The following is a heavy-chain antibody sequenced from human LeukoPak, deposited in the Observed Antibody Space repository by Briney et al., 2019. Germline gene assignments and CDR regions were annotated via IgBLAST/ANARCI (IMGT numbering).Heavy chain of an antibody. CDR1: GGSISSGSYY. J-gene: IGHJ4*02. CDR2: IYTSGST. D-gene: IGHD1-7*01. Sequence: KPSQTLFLTCTVSGGSISSGSYYWSWIRQPAGKGLEWIGRIYTSGSTNYNPSLKSRVTISVDTSKNQFSLKLSSVTAADTAVYYCARVRFYSPDSGTIDYWGQGTLVTVSS. V-gene: IGHV4-61*02. CDR3: ARVRFYSPDSGTIDY.